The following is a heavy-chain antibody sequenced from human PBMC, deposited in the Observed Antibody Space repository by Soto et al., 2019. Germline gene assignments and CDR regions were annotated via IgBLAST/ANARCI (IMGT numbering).Heavy chain of an antibody. CDR3: ARDLGTTIAGPPRRERIGWLDP. D-gene: IGHD3-22*01. CDR1: GGTFTYYG. CDR2: IIPIIGPA. J-gene: IGHJ5*02. Sequence: QVQLVQSGAEVKRPGSSVKLSCKASGGTFTYYGISWVRQAPGQGLEWMGGIIPIIGPATYAQTFQGRVTITADQSTSTAYMELSSLGFEDTALYYCARDLGTTIAGPPRRERIGWLDPSGHGTLVTVSS. V-gene: IGHV1-69*01.